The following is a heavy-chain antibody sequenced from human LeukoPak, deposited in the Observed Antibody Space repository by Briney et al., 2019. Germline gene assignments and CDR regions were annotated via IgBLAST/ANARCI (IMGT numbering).Heavy chain of an antibody. CDR1: GGSFSGYY. J-gene: IGHJ5*02. Sequence: PSETLSLTCAVYGGSFSGYYWSWIRQPPGKGLEWIGEINHSGSTNYNPSLKSRVTISVDTSKNQFSLKLSSVTAADTAVYYCARERRILWFGELLYFWRVWFDPWGQGTLVTVSS. V-gene: IGHV4-34*01. CDR3: ARERRILWFGELLYFWRVWFDP. CDR2: INHSGST. D-gene: IGHD3-10*01.